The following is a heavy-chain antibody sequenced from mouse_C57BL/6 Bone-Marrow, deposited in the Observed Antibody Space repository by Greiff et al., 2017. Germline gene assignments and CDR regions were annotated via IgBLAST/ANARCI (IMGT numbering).Heavy chain of an antibody. CDR1: GYSITSGYY. J-gene: IGHJ3*01. CDR3: ARGEYREAWFAY. CDR2: ISYDGSN. V-gene: IGHV3-6*01. Sequence: EVKLVESGPGLVKPSQSLSLTCSVTGYSITSGYYWNWIRQFPGNKLEWMGYISYDGSNNYNPSLKNRISITRDTSKNQFFLKLNSVTTEDTATYYCARGEYREAWFAYWGQGTLVTVSA. D-gene: IGHD5-2*01.